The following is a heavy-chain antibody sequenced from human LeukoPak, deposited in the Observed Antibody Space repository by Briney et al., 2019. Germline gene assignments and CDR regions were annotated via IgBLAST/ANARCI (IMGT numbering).Heavy chain of an antibody. CDR1: GGSISSYY. CDR3: AREGYVIPHDAFDI. Sequence: SETLSLTCTVSGGSISSYYWSWLRQPPGKGLEWIGYIYYSGSTNYNPSLKSRVTISVDTSKNQFSLKLSSVTAADTAVYYCAREGYVIPHDAFDIWGQGTMVTVSS. CDR2: IYYSGST. J-gene: IGHJ3*02. D-gene: IGHD2-8*01. V-gene: IGHV4-59*01.